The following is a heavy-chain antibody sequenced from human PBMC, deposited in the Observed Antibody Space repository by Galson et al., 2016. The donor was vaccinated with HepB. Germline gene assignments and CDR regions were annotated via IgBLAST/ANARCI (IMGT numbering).Heavy chain of an antibody. D-gene: IGHD1-1*01. CDR1: GFVFSNFG. CDR3: AKERLVRRIFDN. V-gene: IGHV3-23*01. CDR2: ISTRRTT. J-gene: IGHJ4*02. Sequence: SLRLSCAASGFVFSNFGLSWVRQAPGKGLEWVASISTRRTTYYSDSVQGRFTISRDNSNNTLYLQMNGLRAEDTAVYYCAKERLVRRIFDNLGQGTLLTVSS.